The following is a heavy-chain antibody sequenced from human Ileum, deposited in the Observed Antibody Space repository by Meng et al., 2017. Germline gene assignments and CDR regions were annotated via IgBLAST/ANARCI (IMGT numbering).Heavy chain of an antibody. D-gene: IGHD1-26*01. Sequence: VLLQQWGAGLLRPSETLSLTCAVYGVTFSGYYCSWIRQPPGKGLEWIGEINHSGTTKYNPSLQSRVTMSADTSKKQFSLKLTSLTAADTAVYYCAMWVSPLNMDTGGKGTLVTVSS. V-gene: IGHV4-34*02. CDR3: AMWVSPLNMDT. CDR1: GVTFSGYY. CDR2: INHSGTT. J-gene: IGHJ5*01.